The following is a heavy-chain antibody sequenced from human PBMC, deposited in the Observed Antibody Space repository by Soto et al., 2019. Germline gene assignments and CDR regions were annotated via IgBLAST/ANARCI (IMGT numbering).Heavy chain of an antibody. V-gene: IGHV3-11*01. J-gene: IGHJ6*02. CDR2: ITSSGRTT. D-gene: IGHD3-16*01. Sequence: QVQLVESGGGLVKPGGSLRLSCAASGFTFSDYYMNWIRQAPGKGLEWVSYITSSGRTTYYADSVKGRFTISRDNAKNSLYLQMNSLRAEDTAVYYCARDLGLVLEPLSYYGMDVWGQGTTVTVSS. CDR1: GFTFSDYY. CDR3: ARDLGLVLEPLSYYGMDV.